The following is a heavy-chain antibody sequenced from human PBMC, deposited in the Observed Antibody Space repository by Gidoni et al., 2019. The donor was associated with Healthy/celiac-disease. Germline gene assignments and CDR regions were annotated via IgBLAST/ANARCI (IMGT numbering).Heavy chain of an antibody. CDR1: GFTFTSSA. V-gene: IGHV1-58*01. Sequence: QMQLVQSGPEVKKPGTSVKVSCKASGFTFTSSAVQWVRQARGQRLEWIGWIVVGSGNTNYAQKFQERVTITRDMSTSTAYMELSSLRSEDTAVYYCAADVSYDPGAFDIWGQGTMVTVSS. J-gene: IGHJ3*02. D-gene: IGHD2-8*01. CDR3: AADVSYDPGAFDI. CDR2: IVVGSGNT.